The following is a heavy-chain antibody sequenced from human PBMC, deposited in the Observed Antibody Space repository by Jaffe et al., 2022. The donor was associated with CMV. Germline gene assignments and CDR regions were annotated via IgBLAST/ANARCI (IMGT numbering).Heavy chain of an antibody. Sequence: EVQLVESGGGLVKPGGSLRLSCAASGFTFSNAWMSWVRQAPGKGLEWVGRIKSKTDGGTTDYAAPVKGRFTISRDDSKNTLYLQMNSLKTEDTAVYYCTGQILLWFGESEHPVWGQGTMVTVSS. CDR1: GFTFSNAW. V-gene: IGHV3-15*01. D-gene: IGHD3-10*01. CDR2: IKSKTDGGTT. CDR3: TGQILLWFGESEHPV. J-gene: IGHJ3*01.